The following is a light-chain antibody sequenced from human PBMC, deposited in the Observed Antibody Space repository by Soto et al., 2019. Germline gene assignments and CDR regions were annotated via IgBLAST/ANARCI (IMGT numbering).Light chain of an antibody. J-gene: IGKJ3*01. V-gene: IGKV1-27*01. CDR1: PGISNY. CDR2: ATS. CDR3: QKYNWPPFT. Sequence: DIQMTQSPSSLAASVGDRVTISCRASPGISNYLAWYQQKPGKAPKLLIYATSTLQSGVSSRFTGSGSGTDFTLTISSLQPEDVATYYCQKYNWPPFTFGPGTKVDI.